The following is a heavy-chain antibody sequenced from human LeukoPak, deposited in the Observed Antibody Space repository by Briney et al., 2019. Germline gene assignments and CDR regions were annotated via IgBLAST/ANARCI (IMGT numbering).Heavy chain of an antibody. CDR3: ARDLSMIVVPDAFDI. J-gene: IGHJ3*02. CDR1: GFTFSSYG. Sequence: PGRSLRLSCAASGFTFSSYGMPWVRQAPGKGLEWVAVISYDGSNKYYADSVKGRFTISRDNSKNTLYLQMNSLRAEDTAVYYCARDLSMIVVPDAFDIWGQGTMVTVSS. D-gene: IGHD3-22*01. CDR2: ISYDGSNK. V-gene: IGHV3-30*03.